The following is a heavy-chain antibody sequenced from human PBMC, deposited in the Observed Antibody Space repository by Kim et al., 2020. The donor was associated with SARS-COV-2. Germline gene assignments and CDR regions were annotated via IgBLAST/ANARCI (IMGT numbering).Heavy chain of an antibody. V-gene: IGHV3-15*01. Sequence: GGSLRLSCAASGFTFSNAWMSWVRQAPGKGLEWVGRIKSKTDGGKTDYAAHVKGRFTISRDDSKNTLYLQMTSLKTEDTAVYYCTTVDTAMEYYYYGMDVWGQGTTVTVSS. D-gene: IGHD5-18*01. CDR2: IKSKTDGGKT. CDR1: GFTFSNAW. J-gene: IGHJ6*02. CDR3: TTVDTAMEYYYYGMDV.